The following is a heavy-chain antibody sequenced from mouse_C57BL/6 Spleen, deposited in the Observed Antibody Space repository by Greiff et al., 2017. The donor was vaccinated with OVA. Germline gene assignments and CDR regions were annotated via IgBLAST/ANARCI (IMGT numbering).Heavy chain of an antibody. CDR1: GYSFTDYN. D-gene: IGHD2-4*01. Sequence: VQLKESGPELVKPGASVKISCQASGYSFTDYNMNWVKQSNGKSLEWIGVINPNYGTTSYNQKFKGKATLTVDQSSSTAYMQLNSLTSEDSAVYYCAREIYYDYDGDWYFDVWGTGTTVTVSS. J-gene: IGHJ1*03. V-gene: IGHV1-39*01. CDR2: INPNYGTT. CDR3: AREIYYDYDGDWYFDV.